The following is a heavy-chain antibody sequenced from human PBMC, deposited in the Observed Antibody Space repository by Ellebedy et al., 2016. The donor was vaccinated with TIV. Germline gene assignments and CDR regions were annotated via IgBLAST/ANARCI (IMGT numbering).Heavy chain of an antibody. J-gene: IGHJ4*02. CDR1: GGSISSYY. V-gene: IGHV4-4*07. CDR2: ISSSGST. D-gene: IGHD1-26*01. CDR3: ARDTTQVGATEF. Sequence: MPGGSLRLSCTVSGGSISSYYWSWMRQPAGEGLEWIGRISSSGSTYYNPSLKSRATMSIDTSKNQFPLKLSSVTAADTAVYYCARDTTQVGATEFWGQGTLVTVSS.